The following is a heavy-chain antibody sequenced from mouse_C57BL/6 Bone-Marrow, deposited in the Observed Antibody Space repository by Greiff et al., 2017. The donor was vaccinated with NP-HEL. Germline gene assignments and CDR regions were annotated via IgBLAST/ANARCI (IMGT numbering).Heavy chain of an antibody. V-gene: IGHV5-17*01. D-gene: IGHD1-1*01. CDR2: ISSGSSTL. CDR1: GFTFSDYG. J-gene: IGHJ2*01. CDR3: ARRSYYCGSSYFDY. Sequence: EVQVVESGGGLVKPGGSLKLSCAASGFTFSDYGMHWVRQAPEKGLEWVAYISSGSSTLYYADTVKGRFTISRDNAKNTLFLKMTSLRSEDTAMYYCARRSYYCGSSYFDYWGQGTTLTVSS.